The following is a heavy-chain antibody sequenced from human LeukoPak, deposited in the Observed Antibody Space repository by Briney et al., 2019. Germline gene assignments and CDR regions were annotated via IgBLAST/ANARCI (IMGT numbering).Heavy chain of an antibody. CDR1: GGSISSSSYY. D-gene: IGHD1-26*01. CDR2: IYYSGGT. CDR3: ARVELGYYYYMDV. J-gene: IGHJ6*03. Sequence: SETLSLTCTVSGGSISSSSYYWGWIRQPPGKGLEWIGSIYYSGGTYYNPSLKSRVTISVDTSKNQFSLKLSSVTAADTAVYYCARVELGYYYYMDVWGKGTTVTVSS. V-gene: IGHV4-39*07.